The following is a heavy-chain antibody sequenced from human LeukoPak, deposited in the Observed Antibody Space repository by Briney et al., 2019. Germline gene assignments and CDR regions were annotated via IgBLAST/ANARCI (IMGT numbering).Heavy chain of an antibody. Sequence: SETLSLTCTVSGVSVSSDYWSWIRLPPGKGLEWIGYIYYSGSSNYNPSLKSRVTMSVDTSKNQFSLKLTSVTAADTAVYYCARRLRQNLFDPWGQGTLVTVSS. J-gene: IGHJ5*02. CDR2: IYYSGSS. D-gene: IGHD4-17*01. CDR1: GVSVSSDY. CDR3: ARRLRQNLFDP. V-gene: IGHV4-59*08.